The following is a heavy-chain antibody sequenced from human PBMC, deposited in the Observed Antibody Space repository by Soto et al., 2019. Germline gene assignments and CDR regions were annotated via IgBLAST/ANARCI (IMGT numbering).Heavy chain of an antibody. CDR1: CGSISSGGYF. J-gene: IGHJ4*02. D-gene: IGHD2-15*01. V-gene: IGHV4-30-2*01. CDR3: ARGQVVAAQH. Sequence: QLQLQESGSGLVKPSQTLSLTCAVSCGSISSGGYFWSWIRQPPGNVLEWIGNIYHSGRTYYNPSLKSRVTISVDRSKNPFSLKLSSGTAADTAVYYCARGQVVAAQHWRQGTLVTVSS. CDR2: IYHSGRT.